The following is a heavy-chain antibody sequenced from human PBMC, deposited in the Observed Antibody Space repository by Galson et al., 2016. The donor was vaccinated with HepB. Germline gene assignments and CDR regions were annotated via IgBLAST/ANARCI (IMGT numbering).Heavy chain of an antibody. D-gene: IGHD6-19*01. Sequence: ETLSLTCSVSGGSITSYSWGWFRQPPGKGLEWIGYVHASWRTTYNPSLTVRVTISVDTSKSQCSLNLKSVTAVDTAFYYCTGGRGWLVDYWGQGALFTVSS. CDR2: VHASWRT. J-gene: IGHJ4*02. V-gene: IGHV4-4*08. CDR3: TGGRGWLVDY. CDR1: GGSITSYS.